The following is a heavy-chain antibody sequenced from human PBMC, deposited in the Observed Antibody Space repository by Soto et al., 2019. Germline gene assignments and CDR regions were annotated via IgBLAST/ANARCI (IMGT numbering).Heavy chain of an antibody. D-gene: IGHD2-2*03. V-gene: IGHV1-18*03. Sequence: QVQLVQSGAEVKKPGASVKVSCKASGYTFTTYGISWVRQAPGQGLEWMGWISAYNGNTKYAQKLPGRVTMTTDPAPKPAYTELGSMTSDDMAVYDSAMDSPPVDYWGQGTLVTVSS. CDR1: GYTFTTYG. CDR3: AMDSPPVDY. J-gene: IGHJ4*02. CDR2: ISAYNGNT.